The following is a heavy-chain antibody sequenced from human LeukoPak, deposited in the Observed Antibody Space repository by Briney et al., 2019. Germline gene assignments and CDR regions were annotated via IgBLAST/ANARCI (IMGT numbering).Heavy chain of an antibody. D-gene: IGHD3-22*01. CDR3: ARSPGGYYYDSSGYYSNWFDP. CDR2: IYHSGST. CDR1: GGSISSSNW. J-gene: IGHJ5*02. V-gene: IGHV4-4*02. Sequence: SETLSLTCAVSGGSISSSNWWSWIRQPPGKGLEWIGEIYHSGSTNYNPSLKSRVTISVDKSKTQFSLKLSSVTAADTAVYYCARSPGGYYYDSSGYYSNWFDPWGQGTLVTVSS.